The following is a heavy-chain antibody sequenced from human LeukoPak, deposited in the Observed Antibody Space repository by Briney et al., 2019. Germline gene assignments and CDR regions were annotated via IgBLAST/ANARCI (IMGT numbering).Heavy chain of an antibody. D-gene: IGHD6-6*01. J-gene: IGHJ4*02. V-gene: IGHV3-7*01. Sequence: GGSLRLSCAASGFIFSSYWMSWVRQAPGKGLEWVANIKQDGSEKYYVDSVKGRFTISRDNAKDSLYLQMNSLRAEDTAIYYCARDHSSSNDYWGQGTLVTVSS. CDR3: ARDHSSSNDY. CDR1: GFIFSSYW. CDR2: IKQDGSEK.